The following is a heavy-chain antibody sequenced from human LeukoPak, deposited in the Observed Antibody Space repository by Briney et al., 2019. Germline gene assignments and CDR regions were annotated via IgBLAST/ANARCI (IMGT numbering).Heavy chain of an antibody. Sequence: PGGSLRLSCAASGFTFSSYGMSWVRQAPGKGLEWVSAISGSGGSTYYADSVKGRFTISRDNSKNTLYLQMNSLRAEDTAVYYCAKDSGTGRLLWFGDSTRAAEYYFDYWGQGTLVTVSS. CDR1: GFTFSSYG. CDR3: AKDSGTGRLLWFGDSTRAAEYYFDY. J-gene: IGHJ4*02. D-gene: IGHD3-10*01. V-gene: IGHV3-23*01. CDR2: ISGSGGST.